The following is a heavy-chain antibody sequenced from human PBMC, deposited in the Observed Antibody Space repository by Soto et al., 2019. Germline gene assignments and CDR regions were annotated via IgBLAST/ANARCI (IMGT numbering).Heavy chain of an antibody. CDR3: AKGVYSGYDFTDPRFCWFDP. CDR1: GFTFSSYG. V-gene: IGHV3-30*18. CDR2: ISYDGSNK. Sequence: PGGSLRLSCAASGFTFSSYGMHWVRQAPGKGLEWVAVISYDGSNKYYADSVKGRFTISRDNSKNTLYLQMNSLRAEDTAVYYCAKGVYSGYDFTDPRFCWFDPWGQGTLVTVSS. D-gene: IGHD5-12*01. J-gene: IGHJ5*02.